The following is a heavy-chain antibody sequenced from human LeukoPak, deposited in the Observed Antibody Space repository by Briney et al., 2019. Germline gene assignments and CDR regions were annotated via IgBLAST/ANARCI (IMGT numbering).Heavy chain of an antibody. J-gene: IGHJ4*02. V-gene: IGHV4-30-4*08. Sequence: PSETLSLTCTVSGGSISSGDYYWSWIRQPPGKGLEWIGYIYNSGSIYHNPSLESRAALLVDTSKNQFSLTLSPVTAADTAVYYCATSMVRGVIMRDWGQGTLVTVSS. D-gene: IGHD3-10*01. CDR1: GGSISSGDYY. CDR3: ATSMVRGVIMRD. CDR2: IYNSGSI.